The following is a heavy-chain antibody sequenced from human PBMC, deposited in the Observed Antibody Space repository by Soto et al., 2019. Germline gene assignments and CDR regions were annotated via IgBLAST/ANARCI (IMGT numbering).Heavy chain of an antibody. CDR3: ARGSVDTVDSSGLYEY. CDR2: INHSGGT. V-gene: IGHV4-34*01. CDR1: GGSFSAYY. J-gene: IGHJ4*02. D-gene: IGHD3-22*01. Sequence: SETLSLTCAVYGGSFSAYYWSWIRQPPGKGLEWIGEINHSGGTSYNPSLKSRVTISVDTSKSQFSLKLTSVTAADRAVYYCARGSVDTVDSSGLYEYWGQGPPVTVSS.